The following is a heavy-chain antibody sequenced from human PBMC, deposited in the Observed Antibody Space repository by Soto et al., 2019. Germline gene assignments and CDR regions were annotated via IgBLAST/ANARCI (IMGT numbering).Heavy chain of an antibody. V-gene: IGHV5-51*01. D-gene: IGHD2-2*01. CDR1: GYSFTNYW. CDR3: ARWLGYCISTSCLGAFDI. Sequence: EVQLVQSGAEVKKPGESLKISCKGSGYSFTNYWIGWLRQMPGKGLEWMGIIYPGDSDTRYSPSLQGQVTISADKSISTAYLQWSSLKASDTAMYFCARWLGYCISTSCLGAFDIWGQGTMVTVSS. CDR2: IYPGDSDT. J-gene: IGHJ3*02.